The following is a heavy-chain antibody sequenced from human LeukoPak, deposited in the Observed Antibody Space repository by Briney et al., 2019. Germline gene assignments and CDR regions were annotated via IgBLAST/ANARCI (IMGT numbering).Heavy chain of an antibody. CDR2: NYGGST. D-gene: IGHD6-19*01. CDR1: GGSVSRNSDY. Sequence: SETLSLTCTVSGGSVSRNSDYWGWIRQPPGKGLEWIGSNYGGSTYYNPSLKSRVTISVDTSKKQFSLRLTSVTAADTAVYYCARGAGWYNYWGQGTLVTVSS. J-gene: IGHJ4*02. V-gene: IGHV4-39*07. CDR3: ARGAGWYNY.